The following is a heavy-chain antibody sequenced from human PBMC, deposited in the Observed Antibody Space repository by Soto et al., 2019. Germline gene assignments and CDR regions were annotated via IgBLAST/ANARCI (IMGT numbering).Heavy chain of an antibody. J-gene: IGHJ4*02. CDR1: GFTVSSNY. V-gene: IGHV3-66*01. Sequence: GGSLRLSCAASGFTVSSNYMSWVRQAPGKGLEWVSVIYSGGSTYYADSVKGRFTISRDNSKNTLYLQMNSLRAEDTAVYYCARARLLPHYYFDYWGQGTLVTVSS. D-gene: IGHD3-22*01. CDR2: IYSGGST. CDR3: ARARLLPHYYFDY.